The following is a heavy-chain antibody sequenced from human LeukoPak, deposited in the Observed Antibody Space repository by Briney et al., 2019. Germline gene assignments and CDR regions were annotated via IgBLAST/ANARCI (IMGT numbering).Heavy chain of an antibody. CDR3: ARDGYSSSWYGVDY. D-gene: IGHD6-13*01. CDR1: GGSISSYY. V-gene: IGHV4-4*07. Sequence: SETLSLTCTVSGGSISSYYWSWIRQPAGKGLEWIGRIYTSGSTNYNPSLKSRVTMSVDTSKNQFSLKLSSVTAADTAVYYCARDGYSSSWYGVDYWGQGTLVTVSS. CDR2: IYTSGST. J-gene: IGHJ4*02.